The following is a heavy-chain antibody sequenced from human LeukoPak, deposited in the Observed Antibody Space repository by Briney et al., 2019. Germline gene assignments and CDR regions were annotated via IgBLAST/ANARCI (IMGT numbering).Heavy chain of an antibody. V-gene: IGHV4-59*08. D-gene: IGHD1-26*01. Sequence: SETLSLTCTVSGGSMSSYYWSWIRQPPGKGLEWIAYMYYGGNTDYNPSLKSRVTISIDTSNNQFSLKLSSVTAADTAMYYYARHETGGSYPLKYWGQGLLVTVSS. CDR1: GGSMSSYY. CDR2: MYYGGNT. J-gene: IGHJ4*02. CDR3: ARHETGGSYPLKY.